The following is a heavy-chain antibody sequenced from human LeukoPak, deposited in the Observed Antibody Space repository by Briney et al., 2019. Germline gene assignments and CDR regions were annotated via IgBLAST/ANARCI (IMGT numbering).Heavy chain of an antibody. CDR2: IRSKVNSYAT. CDR3: TGYDFGDYASAY. CDR1: GFSFSGSA. J-gene: IGHJ4*02. V-gene: IGHV3-73*01. D-gene: IGHD4-17*01. Sequence: PPGGSLRLSCAASGFSFSGSAIHWVRQASGKGLEWVGRIRSKVNSYATAYAASVKGRFTISRDDSKNTAYPQMNSLKTEDTAVYYCTGYDFGDYASAYWGQGTLVTVSS.